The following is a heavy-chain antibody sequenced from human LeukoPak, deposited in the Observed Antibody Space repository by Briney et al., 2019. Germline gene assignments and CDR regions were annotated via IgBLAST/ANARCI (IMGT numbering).Heavy chain of an antibody. Sequence: SVKVSCKASGGTFSSYAISWVRQAPGQGLEWMGGIIPSFRKPDYAKKFQGRVTLTADESTSTAYMELSSLRSEDTAVYYCAREGLFTMVRRGTLDNWGQGTLVTVSS. CDR1: GGTFSSYA. CDR2: IIPSFRKP. V-gene: IGHV1-69*13. J-gene: IGHJ4*02. CDR3: AREGLFTMVRRGTLDN. D-gene: IGHD3-10*01.